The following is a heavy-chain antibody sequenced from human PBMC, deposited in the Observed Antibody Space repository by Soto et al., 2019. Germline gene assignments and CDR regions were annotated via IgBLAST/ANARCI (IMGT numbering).Heavy chain of an antibody. CDR2: IIPIFGTA. J-gene: IGHJ4*02. CDR1: GGTFSSYA. D-gene: IGHD6-6*01. V-gene: IGHV1-69*01. Sequence: QVQLVQSGAEVKKPGSSVKVSCKASGGTFSSYAISWVRQAPGQGLVWMGGIIPIFGTANYAQKFQGRVTITADESTSTAYMELSSLRSEDTAVYYCARDNRYSSSHPLYYFDYWGQGTLVTVSS. CDR3: ARDNRYSSSHPLYYFDY.